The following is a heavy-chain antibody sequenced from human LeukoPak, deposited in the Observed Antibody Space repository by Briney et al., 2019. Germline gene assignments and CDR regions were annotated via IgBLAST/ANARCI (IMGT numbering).Heavy chain of an antibody. CDR1: GFTFSNAW. Sequence: PGGSLRLSCAASGFTFSNAWMSWVRQAPGKGLEWVGRIKSKTDGGTTDYAAPVKGRFTISRDDSKNTLYLQMNSLKTEDTAVYYCARNTRLRIQSQGAFDIWGQGTMVTVSS. CDR2: IKSKTDGGTT. J-gene: IGHJ3*02. V-gene: IGHV3-15*01. D-gene: IGHD5-18*01. CDR3: ARNTRLRIQSQGAFDI.